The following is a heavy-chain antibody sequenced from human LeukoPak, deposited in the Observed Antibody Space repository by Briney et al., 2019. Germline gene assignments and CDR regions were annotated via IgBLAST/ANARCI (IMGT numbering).Heavy chain of an antibody. D-gene: IGHD2-2*01. Sequence: PSETLSLTCTVSGGSISNYYWSWIRQPPGKGLEWIGYIYYSGNTNYIPSLKSRVTISVDTSKNQFSLKLNSVTAADTAVYYCARVRYCSTNRCYDREFDNWGQGTLVTVSS. CDR2: IYYSGNT. V-gene: IGHV4-59*01. CDR1: GGSISNYY. J-gene: IGHJ4*02. CDR3: ARVRYCSTNRCYDREFDN.